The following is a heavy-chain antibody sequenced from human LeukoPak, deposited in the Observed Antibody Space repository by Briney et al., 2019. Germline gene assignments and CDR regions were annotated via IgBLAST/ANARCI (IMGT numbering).Heavy chain of an antibody. V-gene: IGHV1-69*05. CDR3: APAVGYSYGTEGFDP. CDR1: GGTFSSYA. CDR2: IIPIFGTA. D-gene: IGHD5-18*01. Sequence: GSSVKVSCKASGGTFSSYAISWVRQAPGQGLEWMGEIIPIFGTANYAQKFQGRVTITTDESTSTAYMELSSLRSEDTAVYYCAPAVGYSYGTEGFDPWGQGTLVTVSS. J-gene: IGHJ5*02.